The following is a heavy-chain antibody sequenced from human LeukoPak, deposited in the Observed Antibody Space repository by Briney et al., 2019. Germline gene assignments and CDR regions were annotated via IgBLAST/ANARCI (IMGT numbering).Heavy chain of an antibody. Sequence: GGSLRLSCAASGFTFSSYAMSWVRQAPGKGLEWVSAISGSGGSTYYADSVKGRFTISRDNSKNTLYLQMNSLRAEDTAVYYCASRGSYFSYYYMDVWGKGTTVTASS. V-gene: IGHV3-23*01. J-gene: IGHJ6*03. CDR2: ISGSGGST. CDR3: ASRGSYFSYYYMDV. D-gene: IGHD1-26*01. CDR1: GFTFSSYA.